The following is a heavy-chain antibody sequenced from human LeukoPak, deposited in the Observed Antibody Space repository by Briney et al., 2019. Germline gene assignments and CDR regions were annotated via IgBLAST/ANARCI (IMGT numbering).Heavy chain of an antibody. J-gene: IGHJ4*02. CDR2: ISYDGSNK. Sequence: GGSLRLSCAASGFTFSTYVIHWVRQAPGKGLEWVAVISYDGSNKYYADSVKGRFTISRDNSRNTLYLQMNSLRAEDTALYYCARGGPIYCSGDSCYPGDYWGQGTLVTVSS. V-gene: IGHV3-30-3*01. CDR3: ARGGPIYCSGDSCYPGDY. D-gene: IGHD2-15*01. CDR1: GFTFSTYV.